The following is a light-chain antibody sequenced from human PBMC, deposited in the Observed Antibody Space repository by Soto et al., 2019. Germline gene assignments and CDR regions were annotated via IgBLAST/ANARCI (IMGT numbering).Light chain of an antibody. CDR2: AAS. CDR1: QGISSY. V-gene: IGKV1-9*01. Sequence: DVRMTQSPSSLSASVGDRVTITCLASQGISSYLAWYQQKPGKAPKLLIYAASTLQSGVPSRFSGSGSGTDFTLTISSLQPEDFATYYCQQLNSYPLSFGGGTKVDI. CDR3: QQLNSYPLS. J-gene: IGKJ4*01.